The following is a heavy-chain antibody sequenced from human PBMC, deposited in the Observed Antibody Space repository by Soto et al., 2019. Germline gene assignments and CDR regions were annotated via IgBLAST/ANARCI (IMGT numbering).Heavy chain of an antibody. V-gene: IGHV4-34*01. Sequence: SETLSLTCAGYGGSFSGYDWSWIRQPPWKGLEWIGEINHSGSTNYNPSLKSRVTISVDTSKNQFSLKLSSVTAADTAVYYCASGCFKYYDIFTRNWFDPWGQGTLVPVCS. CDR1: GGSFSGYD. J-gene: IGHJ5*02. D-gene: IGHD3-9*01. CDR2: INHSGST. CDR3: ASGCFKYYDIFTRNWFDP.